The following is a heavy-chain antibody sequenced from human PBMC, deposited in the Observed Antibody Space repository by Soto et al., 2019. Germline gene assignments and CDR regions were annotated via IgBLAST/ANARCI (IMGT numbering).Heavy chain of an antibody. CDR3: EGSMGETDH. V-gene: IGHV3-23*01. CDR2: ISSSGGTT. Sequence: EVQLLESGGGLVQPGGSLRLSCTASGFTFSTYAMSWVRQAPGKGLEWVSGISSSGGTTDYADSVKGRFTISRDNSKSTLYLQMNSLRGEDTAVYYCEGSMGETDHWGQGTLVIVSS. J-gene: IGHJ4*02. CDR1: GFTFSTYA. D-gene: IGHD3-10*01.